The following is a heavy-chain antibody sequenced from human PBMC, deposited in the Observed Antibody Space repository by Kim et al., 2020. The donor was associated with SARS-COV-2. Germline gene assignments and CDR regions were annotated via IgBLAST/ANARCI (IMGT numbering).Heavy chain of an antibody. CDR1: GFTSSNYW. D-gene: IGHD1-26*01. CDR2: INGDGSST. CDR3: VREETSIATYGMNV. J-gene: IGHJ6*02. V-gene: IGHV3-74*01. Sequence: GGSLRLSCAASGFTSSNYWMHWVRQAPGNGLVWVSRINGDGSSTNYADFVKGRFTISRDNAKNTLFLQMNSLRAEDTAVYYCVREETSIATYGMNVWGQGTTVTVSS.